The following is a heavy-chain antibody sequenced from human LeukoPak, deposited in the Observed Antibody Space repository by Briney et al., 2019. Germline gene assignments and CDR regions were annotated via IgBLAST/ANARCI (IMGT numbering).Heavy chain of an antibody. Sequence: PGGSLRLSCGVSGFAFGSEAMNWVRQSPARGLEWVASISPGGGTTYYADSVKGRFTISRDNSKNTLYLQMNSLRAEDTAVYYCARAQSGSYAHGYYYYYGMDVWGQGTTVTVSS. J-gene: IGHJ6*02. CDR2: ISPGGGTT. CDR3: ARAQSGSYAHGYYYYYGMDV. V-gene: IGHV3-23*01. CDR1: GFAFGSEA. D-gene: IGHD1-26*01.